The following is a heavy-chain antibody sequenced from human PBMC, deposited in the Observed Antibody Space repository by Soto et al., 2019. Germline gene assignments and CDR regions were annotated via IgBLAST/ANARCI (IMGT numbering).Heavy chain of an antibody. CDR1: GFTFSSYV. Sequence: GGSLRLSCAASGFTFSSYVIHWVRQAPGKGLEWVALISYDGTDKYYADSVKGRFTISRDNSKNTLYLQMSSLGPEDTAVYYCVKERYAQLWLEDYGMDVWGQGTTVTVSS. V-gene: IGHV3-30*18. J-gene: IGHJ6*02. CDR3: VKERYAQLWLEDYGMDV. CDR2: ISYDGTDK. D-gene: IGHD5-18*01.